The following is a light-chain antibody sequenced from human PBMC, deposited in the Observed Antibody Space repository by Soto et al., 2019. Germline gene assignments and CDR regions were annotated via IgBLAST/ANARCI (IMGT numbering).Light chain of an antibody. CDR3: QQSDHSPMYT. J-gene: IGKJ2*01. V-gene: IGKV1-9*01. CDR1: QGISSY. Sequence: DIQLTQSPSFLSASVGDRVTITCRASQGISSYLAWYQQKPGKAPKLLIYAASTLQSGVPSRFSGSGSGTEFTLTISGLQPEDFATYYCQQSDHSPMYTFGQGTDLEIK. CDR2: AAS.